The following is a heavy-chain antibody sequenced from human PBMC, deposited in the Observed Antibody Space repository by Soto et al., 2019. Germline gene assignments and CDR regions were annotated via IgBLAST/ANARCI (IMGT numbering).Heavy chain of an antibody. J-gene: IGHJ4*02. Sequence: QVQLQASGPGLVKPADTLSLTCAVSGYSISSSNWCVWIRQPPGKGLEWIGYIYYSGSTYYNPSLKSRVTMSVDTSKNQFSLKLSSVTAVDTAVYYCERSRDGVVDHWGQGTLVTVSS. CDR3: ERSRDGVVDH. CDR2: IYYSGST. V-gene: IGHV4-28*01. D-gene: IGHD2-15*01. CDR1: GYSISSSNW.